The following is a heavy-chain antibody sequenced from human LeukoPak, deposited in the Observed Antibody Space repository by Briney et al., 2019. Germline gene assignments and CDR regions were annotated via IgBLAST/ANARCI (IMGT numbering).Heavy chain of an antibody. CDR1: GYTFTSYY. D-gene: IGHD3-22*01. V-gene: IGHV1-46*01. J-gene: IGHJ4*02. CDR2: INPSGGST. Sequence: ASVKVSCKASGYTFTSYYMHWARQAPGQGLEWMGIINPSGGSTSYAQKFQGRVTMTRDMSTSTVYMELSGLRSEDTAVYYCARDGAPYYYDSSGYYHLEYWGQGTLVTVSS. CDR3: ARDGAPYYYDSSGYYHLEY.